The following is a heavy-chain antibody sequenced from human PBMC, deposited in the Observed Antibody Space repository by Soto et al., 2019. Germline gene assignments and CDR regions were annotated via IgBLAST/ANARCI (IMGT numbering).Heavy chain of an antibody. J-gene: IGHJ4*02. CDR3: AIEYSGYDWALDY. CDR2: ISSSSSTI. V-gene: IGHV3-48*01. D-gene: IGHD5-12*01. Sequence: GGSLRLSCAASGFTFSSYSMNWVRQAPGKGLEWVSYISSSSSTIYYADSVKGRFTISRDNAKNSLYLQMNSLRAEDTAVYYCAIEYSGYDWALDYWGQGTLITVSS. CDR1: GFTFSSYS.